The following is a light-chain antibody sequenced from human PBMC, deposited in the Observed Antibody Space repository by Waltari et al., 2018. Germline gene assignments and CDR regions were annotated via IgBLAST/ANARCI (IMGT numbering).Light chain of an antibody. CDR1: LLSTQH. Sequence: SSELTQSPSVSVSPGQTARITCSGHLLSTQHVIWYRQRPGEAPVLVIYKDHERPSGSPERFSGPTSGTTVTLTITGVQAEDEAEYYCQSTDSSGSSYVFGIGTKVSVL. J-gene: IGLJ1*01. CDR2: KDH. V-gene: IGLV3-25*03. CDR3: QSTDSSGSSYV.